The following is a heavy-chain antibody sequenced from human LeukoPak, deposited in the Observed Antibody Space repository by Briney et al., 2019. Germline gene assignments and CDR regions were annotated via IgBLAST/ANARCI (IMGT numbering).Heavy chain of an antibody. V-gene: IGHV3-23*01. CDR1: GFTFSSYA. CDR2: ISGSGGST. J-gene: IGHJ4*02. CDR3: AKGPRYSGSYPPDY. D-gene: IGHD1-26*01. Sequence: GGSLRLSCAASGFTFSSYAMSWVRQAPGKGLEWVSAISGSGGSTYYADSVKGRFTISRDNSKNTLYLQMNSLRAEDTAVYYRAKGPRYSGSYPPDYWGQGTLVTVSS.